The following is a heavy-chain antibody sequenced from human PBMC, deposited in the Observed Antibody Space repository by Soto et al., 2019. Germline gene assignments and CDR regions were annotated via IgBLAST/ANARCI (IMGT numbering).Heavy chain of an antibody. J-gene: IGHJ4*02. CDR1: GGSVSNYY. Sequence: SETLSLTCTVSGGSVSNYYWSWIRQPAGKGLEWIGRIYTNRITNFSPSLKSRVTMSVDTSKNQVSLKLTSVTAADTAVYYCARATAASDVYFDYWGQGTQVTVSS. CDR3: ARATAASDVYFDY. CDR2: IYTNRIT. D-gene: IGHD6-25*01. V-gene: IGHV4-4*07.